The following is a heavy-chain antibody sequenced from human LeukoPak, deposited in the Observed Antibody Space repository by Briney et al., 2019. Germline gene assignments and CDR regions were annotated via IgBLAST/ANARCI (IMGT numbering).Heavy chain of an antibody. V-gene: IGHV4-4*07. D-gene: IGHD3-10*01. J-gene: IGHJ6*04. Sequence: PSETLSLTCTASGGSISGYYWSWIRQPAGKGLEWIGRIYSSGSTNYHPSLKSRVTMSVDTSKNQFSLKLSSVTAADTAMYFCARDRIGGYASGNYFVVWGKGTTVTVSS. CDR3: ARDRIGGYASGNYFVV. CDR2: IYSSGST. CDR1: GGSISGYY.